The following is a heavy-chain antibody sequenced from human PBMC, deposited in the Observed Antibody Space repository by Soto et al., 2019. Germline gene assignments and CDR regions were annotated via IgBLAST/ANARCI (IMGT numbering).Heavy chain of an antibody. V-gene: IGHV4-61*01. CDR1: GGSVSSGSYY. Sequence: SETLSLTCTVSGGSVSSGSYYWSWIRQPPGKGLEWIGYIYYSGSTNYNPFLKSRVTISVDTSKNQFSLKLSSVTAADTAVYYCARLTYYYDSSGYYNNWFDPWGQGTLVTVSS. D-gene: IGHD3-22*01. J-gene: IGHJ5*02. CDR3: ARLTYYYDSSGYYNNWFDP. CDR2: IYYSGST.